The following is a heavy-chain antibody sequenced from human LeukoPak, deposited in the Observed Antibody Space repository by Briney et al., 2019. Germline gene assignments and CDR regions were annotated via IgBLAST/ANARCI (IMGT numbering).Heavy chain of an antibody. Sequence: QAGGSLRLSCAASGFTVSSNYLSWVRQAPGKGLDWVSVIYSGGSTYYADSVKGRFTISRHNSKNTLYLQMNSLRAEDTAVYYCARGNSGSYLGYYYYGMDVWGQGTTVTVPS. D-gene: IGHD1-26*01. CDR2: IYSGGST. CDR3: ARGNSGSYLGYYYYGMDV. J-gene: IGHJ6*02. CDR1: GFTVSSNY. V-gene: IGHV3-53*04.